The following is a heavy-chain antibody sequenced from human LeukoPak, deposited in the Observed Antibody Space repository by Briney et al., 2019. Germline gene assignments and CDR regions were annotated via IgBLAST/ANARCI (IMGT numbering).Heavy chain of an antibody. J-gene: IGHJ3*02. D-gene: IGHD2-8*02. CDR1: GFTFTRYS. V-gene: IGHV3-48*02. Sequence: GGSLRLSCEVSGFTFTRYSMNWVRQPPGRGLEWVSHISITGANIYYADSVKGRFTISRDNAKNSLYLQMNSLRDEDTAVYSCASEGLPGGFDIWGQGTMVTVSS. CDR3: ASEGLPGGFDI. CDR2: ISITGANI.